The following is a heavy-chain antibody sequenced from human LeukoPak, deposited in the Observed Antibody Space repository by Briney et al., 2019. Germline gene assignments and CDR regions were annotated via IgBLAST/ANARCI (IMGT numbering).Heavy chain of an antibody. D-gene: IGHD5-12*01. V-gene: IGHV3-30*04. CDR3: ARGSGYDY. J-gene: IGHJ4*02. CDR1: GFTFSSYA. Sequence: GGSLSLSCAASGFTFSSYAMHWVRQAPGKGLEWVAVISYDGSNKYYADSVKGRFTISRDNSKNTLYRQMNSLRAENTAVFYWARGSGYDYWGQGTLGTVSS. CDR2: ISYDGSNK.